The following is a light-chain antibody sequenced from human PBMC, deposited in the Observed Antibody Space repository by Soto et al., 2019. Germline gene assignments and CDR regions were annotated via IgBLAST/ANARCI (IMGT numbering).Light chain of an antibody. J-gene: IGLJ3*02. V-gene: IGLV1-47*02. Sequence: QAVVTQPPSASGTPGQRVTISCSGSGSNIGSSYVYWYQQVPGTAPKLLIYSNDQRPSGVPDRFSGSKSGTSASLAISGLRSEDEADYYCAAWDDSVSGRVFGGGTKLTVL. CDR3: AAWDDSVSGRV. CDR2: SND. CDR1: GSNIGSSY.